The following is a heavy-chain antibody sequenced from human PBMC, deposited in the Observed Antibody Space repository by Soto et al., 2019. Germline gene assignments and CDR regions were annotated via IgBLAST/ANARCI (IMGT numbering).Heavy chain of an antibody. J-gene: IGHJ6*02. D-gene: IGHD3-22*01. V-gene: IGHV1-2*04. CDR3: ARDHSPLHNYYDSSGYQHYYYGMDV. Sequence: ASVKVSCKASGYTFTVYYMHWVRQAPGQGLEWMGWINPNSGGTNYAQKFQGWVTMTRDTSISTAYMELSRLRSDDTAVYYCARDHSPLHNYYDSSGYQHYYYGMDVWGQGTTVTVSS. CDR1: GYTFTVYY. CDR2: INPNSGGT.